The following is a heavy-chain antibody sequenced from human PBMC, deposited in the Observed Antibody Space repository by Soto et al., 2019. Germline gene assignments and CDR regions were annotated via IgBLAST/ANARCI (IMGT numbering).Heavy chain of an antibody. CDR3: ARARVNYDSSGCDY. D-gene: IGHD3-22*01. CDR2: ISAYNGNT. Sequence: ASVKVSCKASGYTFTSYGISWVRQAPGQGLEWMGWISAYNGNTNYAQKFQGRLTMTIDTSTSTGYMELRSLRSDDTAIYYCARARVNYDSSGCDYWGQGTLVTVSS. J-gene: IGHJ4*02. CDR1: GYTFTSYG. V-gene: IGHV1-18*01.